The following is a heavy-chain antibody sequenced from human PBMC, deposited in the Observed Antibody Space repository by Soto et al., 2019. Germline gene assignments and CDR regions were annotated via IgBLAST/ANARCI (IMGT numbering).Heavy chain of an antibody. D-gene: IGHD3-22*01. V-gene: IGHV1-69*06. J-gene: IGHJ5*02. CDR3: AEYYYDSSGYFNWFDP. CDR1: GGTFSSYA. Sequence: SLKVSCKAAGGTFSSYAISWVRQAPGQGLEWMGGIIPIFGTANYAQKFQGRVTITADKSTSTAYMELSSLRSEDTAVYYCAEYYYDSSGYFNWFDPWGQGTLVTVSS. CDR2: IIPIFGTA.